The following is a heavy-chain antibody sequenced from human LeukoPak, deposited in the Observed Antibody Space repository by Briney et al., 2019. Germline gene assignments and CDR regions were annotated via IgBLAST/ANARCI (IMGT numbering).Heavy chain of an antibody. D-gene: IGHD4-23*01. CDR2: INHGGST. CDR3: ARYLDYGGNSRVFQH. V-gene: IGHV4-34*01. Sequence: SETLSLTCAVYGGSLSAYYWTWIPQPPGKGLEWIGEINHGGSTNYNPSLKSRVTISVDTSKNQFSLKLSSVTAADTAVYYCARYLDYGGNSRVFQHWGQGTLVTVSS. J-gene: IGHJ1*01. CDR1: GGSLSAYY.